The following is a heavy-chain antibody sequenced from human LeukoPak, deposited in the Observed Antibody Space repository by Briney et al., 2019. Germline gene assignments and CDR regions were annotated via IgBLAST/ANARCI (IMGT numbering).Heavy chain of an antibody. CDR2: ISAYNGNT. D-gene: IGHD4-17*01. CDR1: GYTFTSYG. J-gene: IGHJ5*02. V-gene: IGHV1-18*04. Sequence: ASVNVSCKASGYTFTSYGISWVRQAPGQGLEWMGWISAYNGNTNYAQKLQGRVTMTTDTSTSTAYMELRSLRSDDTAVYYCARAHFHYGVFDPWGEGTLVTVSS. CDR3: ARAHFHYGVFDP.